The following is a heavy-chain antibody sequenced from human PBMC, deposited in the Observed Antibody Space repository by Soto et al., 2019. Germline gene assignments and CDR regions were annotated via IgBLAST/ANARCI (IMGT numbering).Heavy chain of an antibody. V-gene: IGHV1-69*06. D-gene: IGHD1-1*01. Sequence: QVQLVQSGAEVKKPGSSVKVSCKSSGGTFSSYAISWVRQAPGQGLEWMGGIIPIFGTANYAQKFQGRVTITADKSTSTAYMELSSLRSEDTAVYYCARNPQLVTTALGYYYGMDVWGQGTTVTVSS. J-gene: IGHJ6*02. CDR3: ARNPQLVTTALGYYYGMDV. CDR2: IIPIFGTA. CDR1: GGTFSSYA.